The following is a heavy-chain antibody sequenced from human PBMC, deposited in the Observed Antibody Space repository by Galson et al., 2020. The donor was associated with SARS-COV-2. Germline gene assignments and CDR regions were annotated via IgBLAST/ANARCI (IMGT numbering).Heavy chain of an antibody. CDR3: ARVLPEYCSNGICYTTYYVDS. V-gene: IGHV1-2*02. CDR2: INPNNGDT. D-gene: IGHD2-8*01. CDR1: EYTFSDYS. Sequence: ASVKVSCKASEYTFSDYSIHWVRQAPGQGLEWMGWINPNNGDTKYVEKFQGRVTMTRDMTISTDYMELSSLRSDDTAVYYCARVLPEYCSNGICYTTYYVDSWGQGTLVTVSS. J-gene: IGHJ4*02.